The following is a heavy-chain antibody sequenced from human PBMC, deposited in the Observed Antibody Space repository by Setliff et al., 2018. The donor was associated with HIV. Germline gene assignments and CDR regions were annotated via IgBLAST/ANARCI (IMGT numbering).Heavy chain of an antibody. CDR2: INEDGSDK. V-gene: IGHV3-7*04. CDR1: GFTFSGAE. J-gene: IGHJ4*02. Sequence: GESLKISCAASGFTFSGAEIHWVRQASGKGLEWVANINEDGSDKFYVDSIKGRFTVSRDNAKNSLYLQMNRLRVEDTAVYYCARAYVSEWIQVWFDYWGQGTLVTVSS. D-gene: IGHD3-16*01. CDR3: ARAYVSEWIQVWFDY.